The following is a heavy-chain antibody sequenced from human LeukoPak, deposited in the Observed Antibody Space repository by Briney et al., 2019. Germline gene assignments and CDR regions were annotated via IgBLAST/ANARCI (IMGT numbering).Heavy chain of an antibody. V-gene: IGHV4-4*02. J-gene: IGHJ4*02. Sequence: SGTLSLTCAVSGGSISSSNWWSWVRQPPGKGLEWIGKIYHSGSTNYNPSLKSRVIISVDKSKNQFSLKLSSVTAADTAMYYCARVDYGSGSLSRPNFDYWGQGTLVTVSS. CDR1: GGSISSSNW. D-gene: IGHD3-10*01. CDR3: ARVDYGSGSLSRPNFDY. CDR2: IYHSGST.